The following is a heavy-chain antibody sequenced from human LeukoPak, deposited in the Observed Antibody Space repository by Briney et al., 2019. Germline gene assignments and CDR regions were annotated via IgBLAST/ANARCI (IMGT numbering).Heavy chain of an antibody. J-gene: IGHJ4*02. V-gene: IGHV4-39*01. D-gene: IGHD4-17*01. Sequence: SETLSLTCIVSGGSISGSSYYWAWIRQPPGKGLEWIGSGFYSGNAYYNPSLKSRVTISVDTSKNQFSLNLSSVTAADTAVYYCARLRGAMTTVTSDFDYWGRGTLVTVSS. CDR2: GFYSGNA. CDR1: GGSISGSSYY. CDR3: ARLRGAMTTVTSDFDY.